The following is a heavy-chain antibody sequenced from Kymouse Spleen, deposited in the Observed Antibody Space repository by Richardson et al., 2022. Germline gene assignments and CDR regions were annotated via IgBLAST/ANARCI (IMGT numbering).Heavy chain of an antibody. Sequence: EVQLVESGGGLVKPGGSLRLSCAASGFTFSSYSMNWVRQAPGKGLEWVSSISSSSSYIYYADSVKGRFTISRDNAKNSLYLQMNSLRAEDTAVYYCAREYDFWSGYGYYYYGMDVWGQGTTVTVSS. CDR1: GFTFSSYS. CDR2: ISSSSSYI. J-gene: IGHJ6*02. V-gene: IGHV3-21*03. CDR3: AREYDFWSGYGYYYYGMDV. D-gene: IGHD3-3*01.